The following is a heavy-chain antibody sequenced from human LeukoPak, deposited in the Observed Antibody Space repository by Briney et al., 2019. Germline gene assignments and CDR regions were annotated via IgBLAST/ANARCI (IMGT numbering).Heavy chain of an antibody. Sequence: SETLSLTCAVYGGSFSGYYWSWIRQPPGKGLEWIGEINDSGSTNCNPSLKSRVSISADTSKNQFSLKLTSVTAADTAVYYCARVIDYDSSGYYLGYWGQGTRVTVSS. V-gene: IGHV4-34*01. D-gene: IGHD3-22*01. J-gene: IGHJ4*02. CDR1: GGSFSGYY. CDR2: INDSGST. CDR3: ARVIDYDSSGYYLGY.